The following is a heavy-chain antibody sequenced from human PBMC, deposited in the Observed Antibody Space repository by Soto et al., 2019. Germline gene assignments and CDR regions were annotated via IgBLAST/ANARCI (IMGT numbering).Heavy chain of an antibody. D-gene: IGHD6-19*01. Sequence: GGSLRLSCAASGFTFSSYGMHWVRQAPGKGLEWVAVISYDGSNKYYADSVKGRFTISRDNSKNTLYLQMNSLRAEDTAVYYCAKDRRSSGWGYFDYWGQGTLVTVSS. J-gene: IGHJ4*02. CDR2: ISYDGSNK. V-gene: IGHV3-30*18. CDR1: GFTFSSYG. CDR3: AKDRRSSGWGYFDY.